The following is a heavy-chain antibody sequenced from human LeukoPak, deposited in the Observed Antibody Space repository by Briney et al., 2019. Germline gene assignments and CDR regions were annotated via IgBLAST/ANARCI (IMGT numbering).Heavy chain of an antibody. D-gene: IGHD2-2*01. Sequence: SETLSLTCTVSGGSISSSSYYWGWIRQPPGKGLEWIGIIYYSGSTYYNPSLKSRLTISVDTSKNQFSLKLSSVTATETAVYYCARRGYCSSTSCYEYWFDPWGQGTLVTVSS. CDR2: IYYSGST. J-gene: IGHJ5*02. CDR3: ARRGYCSSTSCYEYWFDP. CDR1: GGSISSSSYY. V-gene: IGHV4-39*01.